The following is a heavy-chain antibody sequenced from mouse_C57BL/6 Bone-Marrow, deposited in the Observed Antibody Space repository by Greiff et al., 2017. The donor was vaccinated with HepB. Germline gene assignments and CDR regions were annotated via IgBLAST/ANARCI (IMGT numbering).Heavy chain of an antibody. Sequence: VQLQQSGTVLARPGASVKMSCKTSGYTFTSYWMHWVKQRPGQGLEWIGAIYPGNSDTSYNQKFKGKAKLTAVTSASTAYMELSSLTNEDSAVYYCTGRYSNFSWFAYWGQVTLVTVSA. CDR2: IYPGNSDT. CDR3: TGRYSNFSWFAY. V-gene: IGHV1-5*01. J-gene: IGHJ3*01. D-gene: IGHD2-5*01. CDR1: GYTFTSYW.